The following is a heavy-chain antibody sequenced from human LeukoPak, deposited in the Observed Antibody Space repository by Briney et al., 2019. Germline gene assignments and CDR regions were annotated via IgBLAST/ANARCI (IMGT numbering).Heavy chain of an antibody. J-gene: IGHJ4*02. CDR1: GFTFSDYA. V-gene: IGHV3-23*01. CDR2: ITNSRGTT. CDR3: ARTTTPHYYGSGSYALGY. Sequence: PGGSLRLSCAASGFTFSDYAMTWVRQAPGKGLEWVSAITNSRGTTYYADSVKGRFTISRDNSKDTLYLQMSSLSAEDTAVYYCARTTTPHYYGSGSYALGYWGQGTLVTVPS. D-gene: IGHD3-10*01.